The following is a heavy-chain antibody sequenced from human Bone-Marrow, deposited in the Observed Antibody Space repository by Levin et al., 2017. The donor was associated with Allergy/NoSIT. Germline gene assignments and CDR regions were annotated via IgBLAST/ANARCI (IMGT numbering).Heavy chain of an antibody. V-gene: IGHV4-61*02. CDR1: GGSISSGTYY. J-gene: IGHJ3*02. CDR3: ARTELPMVRGVMGAFGI. Sequence: SQTLSLTCSVSGGSISSGTYYWSWIRQPAGKGLEWIGRIYTLGSTNYNPSLKGRVTISIDTSKNQFSLKLTSATVADTAAYYCARTELPMVRGVMGAFGIWGEGTMVTVSS. D-gene: IGHD3-10*01. CDR2: IYTLGST.